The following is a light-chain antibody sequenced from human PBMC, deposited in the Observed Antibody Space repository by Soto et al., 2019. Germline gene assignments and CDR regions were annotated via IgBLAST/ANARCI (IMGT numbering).Light chain of an antibody. CDR3: QQYAGSPIT. V-gene: IGKV3-20*01. CDR1: QSVGSS. J-gene: IGKJ5*01. CDR2: DAS. Sequence: IVLTQSPGTLSLSPGERATLSFRAAQSVGSSLAWYQQKTGLAPTLLISDASSRASGVPDRFTGGGSGTDFTLTIRRLEPEDFALYYCQQYAGSPITFGQGTRLEIK.